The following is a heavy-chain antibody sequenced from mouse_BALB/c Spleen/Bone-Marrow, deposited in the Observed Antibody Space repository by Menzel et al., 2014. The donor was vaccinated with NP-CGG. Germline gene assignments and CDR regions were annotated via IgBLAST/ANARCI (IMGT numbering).Heavy chain of an antibody. CDR3: ATDGYYVRFAY. D-gene: IGHD2-3*01. CDR1: GFSLTSYG. J-gene: IGHJ3*01. CDR2: IWSGGST. V-gene: IGHV2-2*02. Sequence: VQVVESGPGLVQPSQSLSITCTVSGFSLTSYGVHWVRQSPGKGLEWLGVIWSGGSTDYNAAFISRLSISKDNSKSQVFFKLNSLQANDTAIYYCATDGYYVRFAYWGQGTLVTVSA.